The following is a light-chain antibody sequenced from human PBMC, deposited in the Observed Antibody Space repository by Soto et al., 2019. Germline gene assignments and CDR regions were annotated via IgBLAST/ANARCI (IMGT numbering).Light chain of an antibody. Sequence: EIVLTQSPGTLSFSPRERATLSCMASQSVSGNYLNWYQHIPGQPPKVLIYVASSRATGIPDRFSGSWSGTDFSLTISRLEPEDFAVYYCQQYGTSITFGQGTRLEIK. J-gene: IGKJ5*01. CDR3: QQYGTSIT. CDR1: QSVSGNY. V-gene: IGKV3-20*01. CDR2: VAS.